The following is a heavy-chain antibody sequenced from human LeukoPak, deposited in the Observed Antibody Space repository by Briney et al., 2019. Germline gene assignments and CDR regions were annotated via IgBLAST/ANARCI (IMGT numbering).Heavy chain of an antibody. D-gene: IGHD3-22*01. CDR3: ASYDSSGYTNWFDP. V-gene: IGHV4-39*07. J-gene: IGHJ5*02. CDR1: GGSITSSSYY. Sequence: SETLSLTCTVSGGSITSSSYYWGWIRQPPGKGLEWIGSIFYSGSTNYNPSLKSRVTISVDTSKNQFSLKLSSVTAADTAVYYCASYDSSGYTNWFDPWGQGTLVTVSS. CDR2: IFYSGST.